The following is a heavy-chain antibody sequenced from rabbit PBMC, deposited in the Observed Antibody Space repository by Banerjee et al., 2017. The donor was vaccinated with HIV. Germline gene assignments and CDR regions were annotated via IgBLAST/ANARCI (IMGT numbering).Heavy chain of an antibody. CDR1: GFSFSSSSY. D-gene: IGHD7-1*01. J-gene: IGHJ4*01. Sequence: QSLEESGGDLVQPGASLTLSCKASGFSFSSSSYMSWVRQAPGKGLEWIARIDTDNDYTYYANWAKGRFTISRISSTTVTLQMTSLTAADTATYFCARAAGYAGYAGYGYLFKLWGPGTLVTV. CDR2: IDTDNDYT. CDR3: ARAAGYAGYAGYGYLFKL. V-gene: IGHV1S40*01.